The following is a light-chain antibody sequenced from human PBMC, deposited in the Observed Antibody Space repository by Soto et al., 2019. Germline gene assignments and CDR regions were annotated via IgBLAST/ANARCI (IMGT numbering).Light chain of an antibody. Sequence: DIQMTQSPSSLSVSVGDRVTITYRASQDIGSSLGWFQQKPGKAPKSLIYAASTLQVGVPSRFSSSGSGTDFTLTISSLQPEDFATYYCQQYNSYPRTFGQGTKVEIK. J-gene: IGKJ1*01. V-gene: IGKV1-16*01. CDR3: QQYNSYPRT. CDR2: AAS. CDR1: QDIGSS.